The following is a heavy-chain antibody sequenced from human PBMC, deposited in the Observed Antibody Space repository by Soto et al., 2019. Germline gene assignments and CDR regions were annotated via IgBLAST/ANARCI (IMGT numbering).Heavy chain of an antibody. J-gene: IGHJ4*02. CDR2: ISYDGSNK. CDR3: ARDLAAIAAAGPGSF. D-gene: IGHD6-13*01. V-gene: IGHV3-30-3*01. Sequence: QVQLVESGGGVVQPGRSLRLSCAASGFTFSSYAMHWVHQAPGKGLEWVAVISYDGSNKYYADSVKGRFTISRDNSKNTLYLQMNSLRAEDTAVYYCARDLAAIAAAGPGSFWGQGTLVTVSS. CDR1: GFTFSSYA.